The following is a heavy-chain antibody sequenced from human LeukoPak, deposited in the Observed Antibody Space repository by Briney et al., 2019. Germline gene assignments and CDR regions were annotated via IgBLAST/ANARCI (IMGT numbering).Heavy chain of an antibody. V-gene: IGHV4-34*01. D-gene: IGHD2-21*02. CDR1: GGSFSGYY. Sequence: PSETLSLTCAVYGGSFSGYYWSWIRQPPGKGLEWIVEIIHSGRTNYTPSLESPVTISVDTSKTQFPLKLSSVTAADTAVYYCARGPPYCGGDCYSSFDYWGQGTLVTVSS. CDR3: ARGPPYCGGDCYSSFDY. J-gene: IGHJ4*02. CDR2: IIHSGRT.